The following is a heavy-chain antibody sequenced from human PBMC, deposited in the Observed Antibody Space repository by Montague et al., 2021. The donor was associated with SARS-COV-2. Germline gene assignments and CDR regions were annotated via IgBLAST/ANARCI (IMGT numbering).Heavy chain of an antibody. J-gene: IGHJ3*02. Sequence: SLRLSCAASGFTFSNYDMNWVRQAPGKGPEWMSYISTSAYTTSYAGSVKGRFTISRDNGKNSLYLQMNSLRVEDTAVYYCTRDYRSVVGDGLDIWGQGTTVTVSS. CDR2: ISTSAYTT. D-gene: IGHD3-16*02. CDR3: TRDYRSVVGDGLDI. V-gene: IGHV3-48*03. CDR1: GFTFSNYD.